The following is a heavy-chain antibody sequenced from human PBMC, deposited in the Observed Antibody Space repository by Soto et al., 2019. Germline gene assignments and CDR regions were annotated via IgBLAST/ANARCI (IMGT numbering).Heavy chain of an antibody. Sequence: XETLSLTCSVYGGSFSGYYWSWIRQPPGKGLEWIGEINHSGSTNYNPSLKSRVTISVDTSKNQFSLKLSSVTAADTAVYYCARAGRIAARPFNYWGQGTLVTVSS. CDR3: ARAGRIAARPFNY. D-gene: IGHD6-6*01. V-gene: IGHV4-34*01. CDR2: INHSGST. J-gene: IGHJ4*02. CDR1: GGSFSGYY.